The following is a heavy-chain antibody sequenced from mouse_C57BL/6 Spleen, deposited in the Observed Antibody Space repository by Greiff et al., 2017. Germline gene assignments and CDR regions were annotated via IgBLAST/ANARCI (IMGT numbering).Heavy chain of an antibody. Sequence: QVQLQQSGAELVKPGASVKISCKASGYAFSSYWMNWVKQRPGKGLEWIGQIYPGDGDTNYNGKFKGKATLTADKSSSTAYMQLRSLTSEDSAVYFCANDGYLYAMDYWCQGTSVTVSS. CDR3: ANDGYLYAMDY. D-gene: IGHD2-3*01. V-gene: IGHV1-80*01. CDR2: IYPGDGDT. J-gene: IGHJ4*01. CDR1: GYAFSSYW.